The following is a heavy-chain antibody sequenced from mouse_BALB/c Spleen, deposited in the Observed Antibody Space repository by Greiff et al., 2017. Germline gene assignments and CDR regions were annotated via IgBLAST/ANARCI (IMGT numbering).Heavy chain of an antibody. J-gene: IGHJ3*01. D-gene: IGHD2-14*01. CDR3: TRDDYRYSFAY. Sequence: EVKVVESGGGLVKPGGSLKLSCAASGFTFSSYTMSWVRQTPEKRLEWVATISSGGSYTYYPDSVKGRFTISRDNAKNTLYLQMSSLKSEDTAMYYCTRDDYRYSFAYWGQGTLVTVSA. CDR1: GFTFSSYT. CDR2: ISSGGSYT. V-gene: IGHV5-6-4*01.